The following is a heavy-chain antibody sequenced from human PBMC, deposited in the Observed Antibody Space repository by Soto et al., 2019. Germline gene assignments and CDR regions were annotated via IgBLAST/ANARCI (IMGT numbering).Heavy chain of an antibody. V-gene: IGHV3-21*01. CDR2: ISSSGSYI. D-gene: IGHD3-16*01. J-gene: IGHJ6*02. CDR3: ARVSWGGDGMDV. Sequence: EVQLVESGGGLVKPGGSLRLSCAASGFTFSSYTINWVRQAPGKGLEWVSSISSSGSYIVYADSVKARFTISRDNANSSVYLQMNSLRAEDTALYYCARVSWGGDGMDVWGQGTTVTVSS. CDR1: GFTFSSYT.